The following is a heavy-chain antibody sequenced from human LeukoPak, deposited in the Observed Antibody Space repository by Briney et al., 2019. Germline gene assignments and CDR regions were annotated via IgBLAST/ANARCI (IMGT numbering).Heavy chain of an antibody. D-gene: IGHD1-14*01. CDR3: AKAPGITLTDYFEY. CDR1: GFTFSSYG. V-gene: IGHV3-30*02. CDR2: IRYDGDDK. J-gene: IGHJ4*02. Sequence: PGGSLRLSCAASGFTFSSYGMHWVRQAPGKGLEWVAFIRYDGDDKYYADSVKGRFTISRDNSKNTLYLQMNSLRAEDAAVYYCAKAPGITLTDYFEYWGQGTLVTVSS.